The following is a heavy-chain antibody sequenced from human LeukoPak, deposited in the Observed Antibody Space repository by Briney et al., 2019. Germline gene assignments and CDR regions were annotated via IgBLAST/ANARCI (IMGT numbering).Heavy chain of an antibody. CDR2: ISGSGSGA. CDR3: AKGQSTTMVRGGSFDY. CDR1: GFTFSTYA. Sequence: GGSLRLSCAASGFTFSTYAMSWVRQAPGKGLEWVSAISGSGSGAYYADSVKGRFTISRDNSKNTLSLQMNSLRVEDTAVYYCAKGQSTTMVRGGSFDYWGQGSLVTVSS. D-gene: IGHD3-10*01. V-gene: IGHV3-23*01. J-gene: IGHJ4*02.